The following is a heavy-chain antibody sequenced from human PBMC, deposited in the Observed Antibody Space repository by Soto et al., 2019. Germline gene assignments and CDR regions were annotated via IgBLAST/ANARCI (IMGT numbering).Heavy chain of an antibody. CDR1: GYSFTSFG. D-gene: IGHD4-17*01. Sequence: QVQLVQSEGEVKQPGASVKLSCKASGYSFTSFGISWVRQAPGQGLEWMGWISPNSGATRYAQNLQGRVTMTTETSTTPAYLELRSLTSDDTALYYWVREMWTNYGPQNVFDFWGLGALVTVSS. V-gene: IGHV1-18*01. CDR2: ISPNSGAT. J-gene: IGHJ4*02. CDR3: VREMWTNYGPQNVFDF.